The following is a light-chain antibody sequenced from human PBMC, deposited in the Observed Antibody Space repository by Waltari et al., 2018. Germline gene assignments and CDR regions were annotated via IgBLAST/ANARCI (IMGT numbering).Light chain of an antibody. CDR1: SRYVGGSNY. J-gene: IGLJ2*01. Sequence: QFALTQPVSVSGSPGQSVTTPCTGTSRYVGGSNYVPWYQLYPCKAPKLMMYDGSMRPSCVSSRFSGSKSGSTSSLTISGLQAEDEADYYCNSYTSSSIVVFGGGTKLTVL. CDR3: NSYTSSSIVV. V-gene: IGLV2-14*01. CDR2: DGS.